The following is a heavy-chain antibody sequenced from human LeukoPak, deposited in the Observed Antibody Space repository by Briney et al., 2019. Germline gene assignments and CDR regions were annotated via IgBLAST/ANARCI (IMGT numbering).Heavy chain of an antibody. D-gene: IGHD3-10*01. V-gene: IGHV3-7*03. CDR1: GFNFNTYW. CDR2: IRPDGGEK. J-gene: IGHJ6*02. CDR3: ARGGLWLTDGMDV. Sequence: PGGSLRLSCAASGFNFNTYWMTWVRQAPGKGLEWVANIRPDGGEKYFLDSVKGRFTISRDNAKKSLYLEMSSLRAEDTAVYYCARGGLWLTDGMDVWGQGTTVTVSS.